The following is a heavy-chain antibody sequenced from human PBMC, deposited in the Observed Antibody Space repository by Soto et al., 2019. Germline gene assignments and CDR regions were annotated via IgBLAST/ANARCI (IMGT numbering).Heavy chain of an antibody. D-gene: IGHD4-17*01. J-gene: IGHJ4*02. CDR1: GFTFSSYA. Sequence: GGSLRLSCAASGFTFSSYAMSWVRQAPGKGLEWVANIKQNGSEKYYVDSVKGRFTISRDNAKNSLYLQVNSLRAEDTAVYYCAREFYGDCYFDYWGQGTLVTVSS. CDR2: IKQNGSEK. V-gene: IGHV3-7*01. CDR3: AREFYGDCYFDY.